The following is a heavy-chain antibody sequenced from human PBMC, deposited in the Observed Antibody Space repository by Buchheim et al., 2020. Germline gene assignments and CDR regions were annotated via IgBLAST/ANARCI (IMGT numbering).Heavy chain of an antibody. J-gene: IGHJ6*02. CDR1: GFTFSDYY. V-gene: IGHV3-11*01. D-gene: IGHD3-3*01. Sequence: QVQLVESGGGLVKPGGSLRLSCAASGFTFSDYYMSWIRQAPGKGLEWVSYISSSGSTIYYADSVKGRFTISRDNAKNSLYLQMNSLRAEDTAVYYCARDREEKDTIFGVVIISYYYYGMDVWGQGTT. CDR3: ARDREEKDTIFGVVIISYYYYGMDV. CDR2: ISSSGSTI.